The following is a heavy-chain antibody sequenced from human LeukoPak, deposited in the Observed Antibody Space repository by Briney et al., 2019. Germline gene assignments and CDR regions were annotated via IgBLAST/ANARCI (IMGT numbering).Heavy chain of an antibody. D-gene: IGHD6-19*01. J-gene: IGHJ4*02. CDR2: ISYDGSNK. CDR3: ARGRAVAGYFDY. CDR1: GFTFSSYA. V-gene: IGHV3-30-3*01. Sequence: GGSLRLSCAASGFTFSSYAMHWVRQAPGKGLEWVAVISYDGSNKYYADSVKGRFTISRDNSKNTLCLQMNSLRAEDTAVYYCARGRAVAGYFDYWGQGTLVTVSS.